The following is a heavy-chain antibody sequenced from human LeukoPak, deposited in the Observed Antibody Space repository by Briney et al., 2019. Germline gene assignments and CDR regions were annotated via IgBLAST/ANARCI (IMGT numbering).Heavy chain of an antibody. V-gene: IGHV4-34*01. J-gene: IGHJ6*03. Sequence: PSETLSLTCAVYGGSFSGYYWSWIRQPPGKGLEWIGEINHSGSTNYNPSLKSRVTISVDTSKNQFSLKLSSVTAADTAVYYCARGQNGVADYYYYYMDVWGKGTTVTVSS. CDR1: GGSFSGYY. CDR3: ARGQNGVADYYYYYMDV. D-gene: IGHD2-8*01. CDR2: INHSGST.